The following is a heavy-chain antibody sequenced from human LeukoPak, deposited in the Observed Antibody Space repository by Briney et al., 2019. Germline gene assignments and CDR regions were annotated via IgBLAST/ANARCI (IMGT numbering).Heavy chain of an antibody. CDR1: GFTFSSYE. CDR2: ISSSDSTI. D-gene: IGHD4-23*01. CDR3: ARDYGGSSPFDY. Sequence: GALRLSCAASGFTFSSYEMHWVRQPPGKGLEWVSYISSSDSTIYYADSVEGRFTISRDNAKNSLYLQMNSLRAEDTAVYYCARDYGGSSPFDYWGQGTLVTVSS. J-gene: IGHJ4*02. V-gene: IGHV3-48*03.